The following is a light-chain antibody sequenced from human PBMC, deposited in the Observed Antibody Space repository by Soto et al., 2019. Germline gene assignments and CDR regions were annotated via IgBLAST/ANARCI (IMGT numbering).Light chain of an antibody. CDR3: QQYNTWPRGT. J-gene: IGKJ1*01. CDR2: GVS. CDR1: QSVSSSY. V-gene: IGKV3-15*01. Sequence: EIVLTQSPGTLSLSPGERATLSCRASQSVSSSYLAWYQQKPGQPPRLLIYGVSTRATGIPARFSGSGSGTEFVLTISSLQSEDFAMYYCQQYNTWPRGTFGQGTKVDIK.